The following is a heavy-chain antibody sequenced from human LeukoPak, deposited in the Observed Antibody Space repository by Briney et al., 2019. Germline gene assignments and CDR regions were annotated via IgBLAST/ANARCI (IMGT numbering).Heavy chain of an antibody. V-gene: IGHV3-23*01. Sequence: PGGSLRLSWAASGFTFSSYAMSWVRQAPGKGLEWVSAISGSGGSTYYADSVKGRFTISRDNAKNSVYLQMNSLRVEDTAVYYCARGLLWLFGGQGTLVTVSS. D-gene: IGHD3-10*01. J-gene: IGHJ4*02. CDR2: ISGSGGST. CDR1: GFTFSSYA. CDR3: ARGLLWLF.